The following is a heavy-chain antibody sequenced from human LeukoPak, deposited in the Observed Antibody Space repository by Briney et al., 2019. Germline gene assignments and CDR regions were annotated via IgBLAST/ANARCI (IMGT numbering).Heavy chain of an antibody. CDR3: ARVTIAAAVWFDP. D-gene: IGHD6-13*01. CDR2: TYYRSKWYN. V-gene: IGHV6-1*01. J-gene: IGHJ5*02. CDR1: GDSVSSNSAA. Sequence: SQTLSLTCAISGDSVSSNSAAWNWIRQSPSRGLEWLGRTYYRSKWYNDYAVSVKSRITINPDTSKNQFSLKLSSVTAADTAVYYCARVTIAAAVWFDPWGQGTLVTVSS.